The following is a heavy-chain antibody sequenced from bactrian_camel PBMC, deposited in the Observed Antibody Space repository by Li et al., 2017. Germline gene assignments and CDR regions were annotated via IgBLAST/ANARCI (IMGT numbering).Heavy chain of an antibody. D-gene: IGHD2*01. CDR1: GFTFSNNC. CDR3: VRDLQGDVGHGY. Sequence: HVQLVESGGGLVQPGGSLRLSCAASGFTFSNNCMYWVRQAPGKGLEWVSSISTGGGITSYADSVKGRFTISRDNTKNTVYLQMNSLRPEDTAVYYCVRDLQGDVGHGYWGQGTQVTVS. J-gene: IGHJ4*01. CDR2: ISTGGGIT. V-gene: IGHV3S1*01.